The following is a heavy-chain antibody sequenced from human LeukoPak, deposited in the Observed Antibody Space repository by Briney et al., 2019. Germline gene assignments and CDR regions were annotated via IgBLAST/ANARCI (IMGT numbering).Heavy chain of an antibody. Sequence: GGSLRLSCAASGFTFSSYAMSWVRQAPGKGLEWVSAISDSGGSTYYADSVKGRFTISRDNSKNTLYLQMNSLRAEDTAVYYCAKVKGYSSSWYSIWGQGTLVTVSS. V-gene: IGHV3-23*01. CDR3: AKVKGYSSSWYSI. J-gene: IGHJ4*02. D-gene: IGHD6-13*01. CDR2: ISDSGGST. CDR1: GFTFSSYA.